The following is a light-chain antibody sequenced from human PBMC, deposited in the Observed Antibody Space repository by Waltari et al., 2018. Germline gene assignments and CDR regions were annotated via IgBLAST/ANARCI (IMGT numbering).Light chain of an antibody. Sequence: EIQMTQSPASLSASEGDRVTLTCRASQVISDYLAWFQQKPGKVPKLLIYGASTLQSGVPSRFSGSGSGTDFTLTISSLQPEDVATYYCQKYDSAPFTFGPGTKVDIK. CDR3: QKYDSAPFT. CDR2: GAS. V-gene: IGKV1-27*01. CDR1: QVISDY. J-gene: IGKJ3*01.